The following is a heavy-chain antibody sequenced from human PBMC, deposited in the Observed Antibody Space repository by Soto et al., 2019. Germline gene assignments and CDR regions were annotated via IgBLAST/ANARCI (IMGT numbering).Heavy chain of an antibody. Sequence: FLRLSCAASGFTFSSYAMTWVRQAPGKGLEWVSGISGSGGGKYYADSVKGRFTISRDSSKNTLYLQMNSLTAEDTAVYYCARDASRYAWNYVFDYWGQGTPVTVSS. CDR2: ISGSGGGK. D-gene: IGHD1-7*01. CDR3: ARDASRYAWNYVFDY. CDR1: GFTFSSYA. J-gene: IGHJ4*02. V-gene: IGHV3-23*01.